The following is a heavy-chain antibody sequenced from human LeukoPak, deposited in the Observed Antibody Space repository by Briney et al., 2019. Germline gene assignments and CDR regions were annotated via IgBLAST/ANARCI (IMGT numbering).Heavy chain of an antibody. J-gene: IGHJ5*02. CDR2: INHSGST. D-gene: IGHD2-15*01. CDR3: ARRGILYWFDP. Sequence: PGGSLRLSCAASGFTFSSYGMSWVRQAPGKGLEWIGEINHSGSTNYNPSLKSRVTISVDTSKNQFSLKLSSVTAADTAVYYCARRGILYWFDPWGQGTLVTVSS. CDR1: GFTFSSYG. V-gene: IGHV4-34*01.